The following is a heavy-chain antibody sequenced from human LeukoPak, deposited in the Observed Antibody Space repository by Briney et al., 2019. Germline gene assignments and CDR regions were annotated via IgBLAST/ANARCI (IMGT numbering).Heavy chain of an antibody. CDR2: IFGTGDTT. J-gene: IGHJ4*02. D-gene: IGHD3-10*01. V-gene: IGHV3-23*01. CDR3: AKRNTMIRGGPCFDH. Sequence: GGSLRLSCAASGFTFSSYAMNWVRQAPGKGLEWVSIIFGTGDTTYYADSGKGRFTVSRDNSKNTLYLQMNDLRPEDTAKYYCAKRNTMIRGGPCFDHWGQGLLVTVSS. CDR1: GFTFSSYA.